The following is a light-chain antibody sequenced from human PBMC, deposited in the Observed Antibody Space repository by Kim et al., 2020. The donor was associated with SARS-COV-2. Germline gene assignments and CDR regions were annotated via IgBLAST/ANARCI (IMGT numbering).Light chain of an antibody. V-gene: IGKV1-39*01. CDR2: AAS. J-gene: IGKJ3*01. CDR1: QRISSY. CDR3: QQTYISPCT. Sequence: DIQMTQSPSSLSASVGDRVTITCRASQRISSYLNWYQQQPGKAPKLLIYAASSLQSGVPSRFSGSGSGTDFTLTISSLQPEDFATYFCQQTYISPCTFGPGTKVDIK.